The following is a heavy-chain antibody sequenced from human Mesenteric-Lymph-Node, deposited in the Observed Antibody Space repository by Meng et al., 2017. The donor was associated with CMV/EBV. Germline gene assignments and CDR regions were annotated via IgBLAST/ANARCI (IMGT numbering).Heavy chain of an antibody. D-gene: IGHD5-24*01. CDR3: AEVWNGYLRR. Sequence: GESLKISCAASGFTFHDSAMHWVRQVPGKGLEWVSLISWDGSSFYYADSVKGRFSISRDNSKNSLYLQMNSLRAEDTALYYCAEVWNGYLRRWGQGTLVTVSS. CDR2: ISWDGSSF. CDR1: GFTFHDSA. V-gene: IGHV3-43D*03. J-gene: IGHJ4*02.